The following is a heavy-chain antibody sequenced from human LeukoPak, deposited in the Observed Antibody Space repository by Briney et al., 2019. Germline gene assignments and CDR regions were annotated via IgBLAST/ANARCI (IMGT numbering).Heavy chain of an antibody. CDR2: IYYTGGT. V-gene: IGHV4-59*01. CDR3: ARGATPHYYFDY. D-gene: IGHD1-26*01. CDR1: GGSISSYY. J-gene: IGHJ4*02. Sequence: SETLSLTCTVSGGSISSYYWIWIRQPPGKGLEWIGYIYYTGGTNYIPSLKSRVTISLDTSKSQFSLKLNSVTAADTAVNYCARGATPHYYFDYWGQGTLVTVSS.